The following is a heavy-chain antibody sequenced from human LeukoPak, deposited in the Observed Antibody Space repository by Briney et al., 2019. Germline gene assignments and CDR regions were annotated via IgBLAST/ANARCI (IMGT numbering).Heavy chain of an antibody. V-gene: IGHV4-31*03. CDR1: GGSISSGGYY. CDR2: IYYSGST. CDR3: ATYYDFWSGCFDY. Sequence: SQTLSLTCTVSGGSISSGGYYWSWIRQHPGKGLEWIGYIYYSGSTYYNPSLKSRVTISVDTSKNQFSLKLSSVAAADTAVYYCATYYDFWSGCFDYWGQGTLVTVSS. J-gene: IGHJ4*02. D-gene: IGHD3-3*01.